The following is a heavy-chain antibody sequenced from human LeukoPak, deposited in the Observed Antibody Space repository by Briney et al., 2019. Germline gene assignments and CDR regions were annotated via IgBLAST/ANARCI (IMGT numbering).Heavy chain of an antibody. CDR3: ARDLSMVRGVSSP. D-gene: IGHD3-10*01. CDR1: GFNFGSYS. Sequence: GGSLRLSCAASGFNFGSYSMTWVRQAPGKGLEWVSVISADSATTFYADSVKGRFTISRDNAKNSLYLQMNSLRAEDTAVYYCARDLSMVRGVSSPWGQGTLVTVSS. CDR2: ISADSATT. V-gene: IGHV3-23*01. J-gene: IGHJ5*02.